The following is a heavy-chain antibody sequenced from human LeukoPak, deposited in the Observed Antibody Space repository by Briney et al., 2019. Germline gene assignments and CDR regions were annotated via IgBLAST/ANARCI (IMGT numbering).Heavy chain of an antibody. V-gene: IGHV3-7*01. Sequence: GRSLRLSCAVSGFTFTDYWMNWVRQAPGKELEWVASIRQDGSEKTYVDSVKGRFTISRDNTKNSLSLQLNSLRVEDTAVYYCARDGTAAGLYFDLWGQGTLVTVSS. D-gene: IGHD6-13*01. J-gene: IGHJ4*01. CDR3: ARDGTAAGLYFDL. CDR2: IRQDGSEK. CDR1: GFTFTDYW.